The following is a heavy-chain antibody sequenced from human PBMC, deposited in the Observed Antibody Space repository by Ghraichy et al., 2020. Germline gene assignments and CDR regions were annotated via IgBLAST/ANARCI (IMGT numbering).Heavy chain of an antibody. CDR3: ARDRRDCSGGSCYSGGSFDP. CDR2: IYYSGST. J-gene: IGHJ5*02. Sequence: SETLSLTCTVSGGSISSGGYYWSWIRQHPGKGLEWIGYIYYSGSTYYNPSLKSRVTISVDTSKNQFSLKLSSVTTADTAVYYCARDRRDCSGGSCYSGGSFDPWGQGTLVTVSS. V-gene: IGHV4-31*03. D-gene: IGHD2-15*01. CDR1: GGSISSGGYY.